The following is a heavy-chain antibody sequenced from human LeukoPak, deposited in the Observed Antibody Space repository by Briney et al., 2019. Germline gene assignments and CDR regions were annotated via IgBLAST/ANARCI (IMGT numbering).Heavy chain of an antibody. CDR1: GFTVRSNY. V-gene: IGHV3-66*01. J-gene: IGHJ3*02. CDR2: IYSGGST. Sequence: GGSLRLSCAASGFTVRSNYMSWVRQAPGKGLEWVSVIYSGGSTYYADSVKGRFTISRDNSKNTLYLQMNSLTADDTAMYYCARDPAFGALDIWGQGTMVTASS. D-gene: IGHD3-16*01. CDR3: ARDPAFGALDI.